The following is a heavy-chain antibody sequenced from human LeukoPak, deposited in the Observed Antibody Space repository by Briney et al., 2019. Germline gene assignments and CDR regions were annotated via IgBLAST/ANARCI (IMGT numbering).Heavy chain of an antibody. CDR2: INPNSGGT. J-gene: IGHJ6*02. Sequence: GASVKVSCKASGYTFTGYYMHWVRQAPGQGLEWMGWINPNSGGTNYAQKFQGRVTMTRDTSISTAYMELSRLRSDDTAVYYCRSVVAATYHYSMDVWGQGTTVTVSS. CDR3: RSVVAATYHYSMDV. CDR1: GYTFTGYY. V-gene: IGHV1-2*02. D-gene: IGHD2-15*01.